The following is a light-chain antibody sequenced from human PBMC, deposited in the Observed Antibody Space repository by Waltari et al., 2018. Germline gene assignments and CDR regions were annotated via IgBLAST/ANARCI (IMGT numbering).Light chain of an antibody. J-gene: IGKJ3*01. Sequence: DIQMTQSPSSLSASVGDRVTITCQASQDISKYLNWYQQKPGKAPKLLIYDASTLEVGVPSRFSGSGSGTDFNFSISSLQPEDFATYFCQQYDNPQFTFGPGTKVDIK. V-gene: IGKV1-33*01. CDR1: QDISKY. CDR2: DAS. CDR3: QQYDNPQFT.